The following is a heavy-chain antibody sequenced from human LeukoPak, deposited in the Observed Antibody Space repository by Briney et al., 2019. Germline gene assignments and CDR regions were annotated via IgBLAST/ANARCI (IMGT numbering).Heavy chain of an antibody. V-gene: IGHV4-39*01. D-gene: IGHD2-15*01. CDR1: GGSISSSSDY. Sequence: SETLSLTCTVSGGSISSSSDYWGWIRQPPGKGLEWIGSIYYTGSTYYNPSLKSRVTISVDTSKNQFSLKLSSVTAADTAVYYCARYIVVVVAATDAFDIWGQGTMVTVSS. CDR3: ARYIVVVVAATDAFDI. J-gene: IGHJ3*02. CDR2: IYYTGST.